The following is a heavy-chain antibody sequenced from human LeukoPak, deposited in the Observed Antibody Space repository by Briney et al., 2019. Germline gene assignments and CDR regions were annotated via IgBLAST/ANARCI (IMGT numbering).Heavy chain of an antibody. J-gene: IGHJ5*02. Sequence: PGGSLRLSCAASGFTFSSYAMSWVRQAPGKGLEWVSGISGRGGSTCYADSVKGRFTISRDNSKNTLFLQMNGLRAEDTAVYYCAKDGPLGFGESSNWFDPWGQGTLVTVSS. CDR2: ISGRGGST. V-gene: IGHV3-23*01. D-gene: IGHD3-10*01. CDR3: AKDGPLGFGESSNWFDP. CDR1: GFTFSSYA.